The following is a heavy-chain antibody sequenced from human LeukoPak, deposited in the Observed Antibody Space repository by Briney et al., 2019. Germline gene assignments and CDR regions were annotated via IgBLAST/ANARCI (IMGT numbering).Heavy chain of an antibody. Sequence: GGSLRLSCAASGFTFSSHWMHWVRHAPGKGLVWVSRINIDGTNTTYADSVKGRFTISRDNAKSTLYLQMNSLRAEDTAVYYCARDKWIGTYLHYYYGMDVWGQGTTVTVSS. CDR1: GFTFSSHW. V-gene: IGHV3-74*01. CDR2: INIDGTNT. J-gene: IGHJ6*02. D-gene: IGHD3-10*01. CDR3: ARDKWIGTYLHYYYGMDV.